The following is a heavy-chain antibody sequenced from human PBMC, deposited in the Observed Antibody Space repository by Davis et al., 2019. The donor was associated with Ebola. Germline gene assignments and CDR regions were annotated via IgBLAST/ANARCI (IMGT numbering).Heavy chain of an antibody. CDR1: GGSFSGYY. CDR3: ARTVVVIATPGAFDI. Sequence: PGGSLRLSCAVYGGSFSGYYWSWIRQPPGKGLEWIGYIYYSGSTNYNPSLKSRVTISVDTSKNQFSLKLSSVTAADTAVYYCARTVVVIATPGAFDIWGLGTMVTVSS. V-gene: IGHV4-59*08. D-gene: IGHD2-21*01. CDR2: IYYSGST. J-gene: IGHJ3*02.